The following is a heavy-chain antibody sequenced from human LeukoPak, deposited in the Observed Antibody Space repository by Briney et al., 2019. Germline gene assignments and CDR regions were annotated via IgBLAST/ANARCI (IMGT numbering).Heavy chain of an antibody. CDR1: GYTFTSYG. CDR2: ISANNGNT. V-gene: IGHV1-18*01. CDR3: ARDYPIYCSSTSCYTTLDY. D-gene: IGHD2-2*02. Sequence: ASVTVSCKASGYTFTSYGISWVRQAPGQGLEWMGWISANNGNTNYAQKLQGRFTITTDTSTSTAYMELRSLRSDDTAVYYCARDYPIYCSSTSCYTTLDYWGQGTLVTVSS. J-gene: IGHJ4*02.